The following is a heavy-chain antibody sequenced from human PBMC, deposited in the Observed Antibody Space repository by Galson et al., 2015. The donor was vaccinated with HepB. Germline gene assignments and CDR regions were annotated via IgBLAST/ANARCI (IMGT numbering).Heavy chain of an antibody. Sequence: SLRLSCAASGFTFSSHAMTWVRQAPGKGLEWVSTITAGGGATFYADSVKGRFTTSRDNSKNMLHLQVDSLRAEDTAIYYCAKDGSSVHYYYYMDVWGKGTTVTVSS. V-gene: IGHV3-23*01. D-gene: IGHD6-13*01. J-gene: IGHJ6*03. CDR3: AKDGSSVHYYYYMDV. CDR1: GFTFSSHA. CDR2: ITAGGGAT.